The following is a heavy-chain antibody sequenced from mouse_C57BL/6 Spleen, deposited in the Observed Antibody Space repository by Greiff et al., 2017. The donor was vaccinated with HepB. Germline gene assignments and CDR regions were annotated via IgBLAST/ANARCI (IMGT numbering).Heavy chain of an antibody. J-gene: IGHJ2*01. Sequence: QVQLKQPGAELVMPGASVKLSCKASGYTFTSYWMHWVKQRPGQGLEWIGEIDPSDSYTNYNQKFKGKSTLTVDKSSSTAYMQLSSLTSEDSAVYYCARWNYGSSYDDYWGQGTTLTVSS. CDR3: ARWNYGSSYDDY. D-gene: IGHD1-1*01. CDR1: GYTFTSYW. V-gene: IGHV1-69*01. CDR2: IDPSDSYT.